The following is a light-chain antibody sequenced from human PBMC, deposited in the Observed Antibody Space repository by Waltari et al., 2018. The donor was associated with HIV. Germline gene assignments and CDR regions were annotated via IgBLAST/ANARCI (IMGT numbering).Light chain of an antibody. CDR3: MQALQTPPT. J-gene: IGKJ2*01. Sequence: DIVMTQSPLSLPVTPGEPASISCRSSQSLLHSNGYNYLDWYLQKPGQSPQLLIYLGSTRASGVPDRFSGSGSGTDFTLKISRVEAGDVGVYYCMQALQTPPTFGQGTKLEIK. CDR1: QSLLHSNGYNY. V-gene: IGKV2-28*01. CDR2: LGS.